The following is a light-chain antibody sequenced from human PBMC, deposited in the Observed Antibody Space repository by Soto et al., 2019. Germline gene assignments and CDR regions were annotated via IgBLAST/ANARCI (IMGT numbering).Light chain of an antibody. CDR3: QQFNTYPIT. J-gene: IGKJ5*01. Sequence: AIQLTQSPSSLSASVGDRVTITCRASQDIRGALAWYQQKPGKPPKLLIFDVSSLQSGVPSRFSGSGSGTDFTLTISSLQHEDFATYYCQQFNTYPITFGQGTRLEIK. CDR2: DVS. V-gene: IGKV1-13*02. CDR1: QDIRGA.